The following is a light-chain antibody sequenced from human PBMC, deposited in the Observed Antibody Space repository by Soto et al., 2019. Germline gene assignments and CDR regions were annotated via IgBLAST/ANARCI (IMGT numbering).Light chain of an antibody. J-gene: IGKJ2*01. V-gene: IGKV3-20*01. Sequence: EIVLTQSPGTLSLSPGERATLSCRASQSVSSSYLAWYQQKPGQAPRRLIYGASSRATGIPDRFSGSGSGTDCTLTISRQEPEDFAVYYCQQYGSSPPHTFGQGTKLEIK. CDR2: GAS. CDR1: QSVSSSY. CDR3: QQYGSSPPHT.